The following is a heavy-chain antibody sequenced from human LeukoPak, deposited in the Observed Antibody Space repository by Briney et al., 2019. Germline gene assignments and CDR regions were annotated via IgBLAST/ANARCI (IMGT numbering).Heavy chain of an antibody. CDR2: ISGSGGST. J-gene: IGHJ6*03. V-gene: IGHV3-23*01. CDR3: AKGGTGNRATRSRYYYYMDV. D-gene: IGHD1-14*01. CDR1: GFTFSSYA. Sequence: PGGSLRLSCAASGFTFSSYAMSWVRQAPGKGLEWVSAISGSGGSTYYADSVKGRFTISRDNSKNTLYLQMNSLRAEDTAVYYCAKGGTGNRATRSRYYYYMDVWGKGTTVTVSS.